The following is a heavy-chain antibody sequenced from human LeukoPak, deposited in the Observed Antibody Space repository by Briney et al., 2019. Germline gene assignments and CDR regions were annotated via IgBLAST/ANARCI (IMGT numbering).Heavy chain of an antibody. CDR3: VREGFYFFDF. CDR2: ISYDGSNK. V-gene: IGHV3-30*03. Sequence: PGRSLRLSCAASGFTFSSYGMHWVRQAPGKGLEWVAVISYDGSNKYYADSVRGRFTIFRDNAKDSVYLQMNSLRAEDSATYYCVREGFYFFDFWGQGTLVTVSS. CDR1: GFTFSSYG. J-gene: IGHJ4*01.